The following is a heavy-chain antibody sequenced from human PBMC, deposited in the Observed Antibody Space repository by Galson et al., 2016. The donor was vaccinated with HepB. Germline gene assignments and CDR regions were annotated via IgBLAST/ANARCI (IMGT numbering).Heavy chain of an antibody. CDR3: ASGSGSSLAF. Sequence: SVKVSCKASGYSFTTYPINWVRQAPGQGLEWMGWINTDTGSPAYAQGFTGRYVFSLDSSVSTAYLQIINLKTEDTAVYFCASGSGSSLAFWGQGSLVIVSS. CDR1: GYSFTTYP. CDR2: INTDTGSP. J-gene: IGHJ4*02. D-gene: IGHD3-10*01. V-gene: IGHV7-4-1*02.